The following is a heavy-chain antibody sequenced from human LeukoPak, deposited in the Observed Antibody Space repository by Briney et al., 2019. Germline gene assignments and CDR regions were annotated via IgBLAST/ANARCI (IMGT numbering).Heavy chain of an antibody. CDR1: GGSISSGGYY. J-gene: IGHJ3*02. Sequence: SQTLSLTCTVSGGSISSGGYYWSWLRQHPGKGLEWIVYIYYSGSTYYNPSLKSRVTISVDTSKNQFSLKLSSVTAADTAVYYCARGPVFIYGDYGDAFDIWGQGTMVTVSS. CDR3: ARGPVFIYGDYGDAFDI. V-gene: IGHV4-31*03. D-gene: IGHD4-17*01. CDR2: IYYSGST.